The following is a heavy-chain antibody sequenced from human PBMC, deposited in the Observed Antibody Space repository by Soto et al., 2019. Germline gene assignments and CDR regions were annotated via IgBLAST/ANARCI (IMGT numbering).Heavy chain of an antibody. V-gene: IGHV4-34*01. D-gene: IGHD6-19*01. Sequence: QVQLQQWGAGLLKPSETLSLTCAVYGGSFSGYYWSWIRQPPGKGLEWIGEINHSGSTNYNPSLKSRVTISVDTSKNQFSLKLSSVTAADTAVYYCARYRKVWVAAFDPWGQGTLFTVSS. J-gene: IGHJ5*02. CDR3: ARYRKVWVAAFDP. CDR1: GGSFSGYY. CDR2: INHSGST.